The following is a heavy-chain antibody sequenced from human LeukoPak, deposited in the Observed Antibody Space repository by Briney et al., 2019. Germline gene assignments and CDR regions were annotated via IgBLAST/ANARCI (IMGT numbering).Heavy chain of an antibody. D-gene: IGHD3-10*01. CDR1: GFTFSSYW. J-gene: IGHJ4*02. V-gene: IGHV3-7*01. CDR3: ARDPAPTIWFGELLSSYFDY. Sequence: GGSLRLSCAASGFTFSSYWISWVRQAPGKGLEWVANIKQDGSEKYYVDSVKGRFTISRDNAKNSLYLQMNSLRAEDTAVYYCARDPAPTIWFGELLSSYFDYWGQGTLVTVSS. CDR2: IKQDGSEK.